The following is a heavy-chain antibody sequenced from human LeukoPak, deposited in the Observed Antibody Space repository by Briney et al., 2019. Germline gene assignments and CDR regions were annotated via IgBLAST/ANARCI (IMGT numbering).Heavy chain of an antibody. CDR1: AFTVSSYW. J-gene: IGHJ4*02. D-gene: IGHD4-23*01. CDR2: MKEDGGEI. Sequence: GGSLRLSCEASAFTVSSYWMSCVRQAAGKGLEWVANMKEDGGEINYVDSVKGRFTISRDNAKNSLFLQMNRLRVEDTAVYYCARDRGYSTFDYWGQGTLVTVSS. V-gene: IGHV3-7*01. CDR3: ARDRGYSTFDY.